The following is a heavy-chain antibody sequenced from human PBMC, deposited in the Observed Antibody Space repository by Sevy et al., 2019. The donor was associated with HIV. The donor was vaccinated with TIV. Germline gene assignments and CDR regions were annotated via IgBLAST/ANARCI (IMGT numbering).Heavy chain of an antibody. CDR1: GFTFSDYY. D-gene: IGHD3-10*01. J-gene: IGHJ5*02. CDR3: ARGYYYGSGSYYLVGWFDP. V-gene: IGHV3-11*04. CDR2: ISSSGSTI. Sequence: GGSLRLSCAASGFTFSDYYMSWIRQAPGKGLEWVSYISSSGSTIYYADSVKGRFTISRDNAKNSLYLQMNSLRAEDTAVYYCARGYYYGSGSYYLVGWFDPWGQGTLVTVSS.